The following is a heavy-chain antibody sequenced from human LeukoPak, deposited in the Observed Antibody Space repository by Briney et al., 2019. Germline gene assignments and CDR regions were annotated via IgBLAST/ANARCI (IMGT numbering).Heavy chain of an antibody. D-gene: IGHD3-10*01. CDR2: ISAYNGNT. J-gene: IGHJ4*02. CDR3: ARHLRLLWFGEFDDFDY. Sequence: GASVKVSCKASGYTFTSYGISWVRQAPGQGLEWMGWISAYNGNTNYAQKLQGRVTMTTDTSTSTAYMELRSLRSDDTAVYYCARHLRLLWFGEFDDFDYWGQGTLVTVSS. V-gene: IGHV1-18*01. CDR1: GYTFTSYG.